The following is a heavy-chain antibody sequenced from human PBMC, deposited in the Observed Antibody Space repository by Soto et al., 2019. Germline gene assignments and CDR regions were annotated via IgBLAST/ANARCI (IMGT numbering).Heavy chain of an antibody. CDR3: ARQGSY. CDR2: SIFNGNT. J-gene: IGHJ4*01. CDR1: VSPSLTLVTT. Sequence: SETLSSPAMSLVSPSLTLVTTGAGSASPPGRDWSGLGPSIFNGNTFYNPSLKSRLTISVDTSKNQISLRLTSVTAADTAVYYCARQGSYWGHGTLVTVSS. V-gene: IGHV4-39*01.